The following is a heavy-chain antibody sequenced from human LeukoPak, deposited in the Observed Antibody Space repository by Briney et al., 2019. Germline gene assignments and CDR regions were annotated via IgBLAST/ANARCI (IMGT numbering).Heavy chain of an antibody. CDR3: ARLYCSGGSCYYPSQPDY. CDR2: IYYSGST. CDR1: GGSISSSSYY. V-gene: IGHV4-39*07. Sequence: SETLSLTCTVSGGSISSSSYYWGWIRQPPGKGLEWIGSIYYSGSTYYNPSLKSRVTISVDTSKNQFSLKLSSVTAADTAVYYCARLYCSGGSCYYPSQPDYWGQGTLVTVSS. J-gene: IGHJ4*02. D-gene: IGHD2-15*01.